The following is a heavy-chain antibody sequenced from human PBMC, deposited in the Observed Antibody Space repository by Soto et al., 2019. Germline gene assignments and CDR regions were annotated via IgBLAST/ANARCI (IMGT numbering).Heavy chain of an antibody. J-gene: IGHJ3*02. CDR3: AKDRTASSGWGGSAFDI. CDR1: GFTFDDYA. CDR2: ISWNSSSI. D-gene: IGHD6-19*01. V-gene: IGHV3-9*01. Sequence: GGSLRLSCAASGFTFDDYAMHWVRQAPGKGLEWVSGISWNSSSIGYADSVKGRFTISRDNAKNSLYLQMNSLRAEDTALYYCAKDRTASSGWGGSAFDIWGQGTMVTVSS.